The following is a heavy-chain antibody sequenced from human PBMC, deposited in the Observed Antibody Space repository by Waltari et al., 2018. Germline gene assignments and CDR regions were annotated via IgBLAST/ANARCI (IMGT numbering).Heavy chain of an antibody. J-gene: IGHJ5*02. CDR2: INHSGST. CDR3: ARGRPYSGSYELAWFDP. D-gene: IGHD1-26*01. V-gene: IGHV4-34*01. Sequence: QVQLQQWGAGLLKPSETLSLTCAVYGGSFSGYYWSWIRQPPGKGLEWIGEINHSGSTNDNPALKSRVPISVDPSKNQFSLKLSSVTAADTAVYYCARGRPYSGSYELAWFDPWGQGTLVTVSS. CDR1: GGSFSGYY.